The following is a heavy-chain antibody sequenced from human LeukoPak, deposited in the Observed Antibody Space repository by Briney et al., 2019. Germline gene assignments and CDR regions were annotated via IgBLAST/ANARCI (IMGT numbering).Heavy chain of an antibody. CDR3: ARRVRVAAAGTFFDY. CDR1: GGSISSYY. CDR2: IYYSGST. D-gene: IGHD6-13*01. J-gene: IGHJ4*02. Sequence: SETLSLTCTVSGGSISSYYWSWIRQPPGKGLEWIGYIYYSGSTNYNPSLKSRVTISVDTSKNQFSLKLSSVTAADTAVYYCARRVRVAAAGTFFDYWGQGTLVTVSS. V-gene: IGHV4-59*08.